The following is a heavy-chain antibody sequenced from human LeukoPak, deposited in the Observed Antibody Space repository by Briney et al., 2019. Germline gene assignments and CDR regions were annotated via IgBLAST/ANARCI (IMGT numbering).Heavy chain of an antibody. CDR3: AKVTYSGYSYGYLGNYFDY. CDR1: RFTFSSYA. CDR2: ISDDGNNY. V-gene: IGHV3-30-3*01. J-gene: IGHJ4*02. Sequence: GGSLRLSCAASRFTFSSYAMHWVRQAPGKGLEWVAVISDDGNNYSYADSVKGRFTISRDNSKNTVYLQMNSLRAEDTAVYYCAKVTYSGYSYGYLGNYFDYWGQGTLVTVSS. D-gene: IGHD5-18*01.